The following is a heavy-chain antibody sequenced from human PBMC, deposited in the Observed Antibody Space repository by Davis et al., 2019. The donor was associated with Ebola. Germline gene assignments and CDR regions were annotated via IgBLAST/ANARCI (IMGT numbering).Heavy chain of an antibody. J-gene: IGHJ6*02. CDR1: GYTFTSYA. CDR3: ASRVVVPAGLDYYGMDV. CDR2: INAGNGNT. V-gene: IGHV1-3*01. Sequence: ASVKVSCKASGYTFTSYAMHWVRQAPGQRLEWMGWINAGNGNTKYSQKFQGRVTITRDTSASTAYMELSSLRSEDTAVYYCASRVVVPAGLDYYGMDVWGQGTTVSVFS. D-gene: IGHD2-2*01.